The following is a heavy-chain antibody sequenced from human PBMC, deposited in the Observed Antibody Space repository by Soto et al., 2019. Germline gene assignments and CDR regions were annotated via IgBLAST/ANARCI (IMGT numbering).Heavy chain of an antibody. J-gene: IGHJ6*02. CDR1: RCTFSSYA. V-gene: IGHV1-69*13. D-gene: IGHD2-2*01. CDR2: IIPICGAA. CDR3: ARAGGSSTSCCRPGHYYYGMDV. Sequence: SVKVSCKASRCTFSSYAISWVRQAPGQGLEWMGGIIPICGAANYAQKLQGRVTITADESASTAYMELSSLRSEDTAVYYCARAGGSSTSCCRPGHYYYGMDVWGQGTTVTVSS.